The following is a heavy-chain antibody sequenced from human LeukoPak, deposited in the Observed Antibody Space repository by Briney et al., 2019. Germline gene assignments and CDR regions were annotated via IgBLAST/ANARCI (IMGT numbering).Heavy chain of an antibody. CDR2: IYSGGST. CDR3: AKGPYSSSWYSSGDYFDY. Sequence: PGGSLRLSCAASGFTVSSNYMSWVRQAPGKGLEWVSVIYSGGSTYYADSVKGRFTISRHNSKNTLYLQMNSLRAEDTAVYYCAKGPYSSSWYSSGDYFDYWGQGTLVTVSS. V-gene: IGHV3-53*04. J-gene: IGHJ4*02. CDR1: GFTVSSNY. D-gene: IGHD6-13*01.